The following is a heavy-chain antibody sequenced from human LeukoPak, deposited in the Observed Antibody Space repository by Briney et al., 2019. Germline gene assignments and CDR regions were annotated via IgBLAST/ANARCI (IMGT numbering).Heavy chain of an antibody. D-gene: IGHD2-21*01. J-gene: IGHJ5*02. CDR3: ARRDEALLDWFDP. V-gene: IGHV4-39*01. Sequence: KPSETLSLTCTVSGDSISSSVSYWGWIRQPPGKGLEWIGTVYYSGRTYYNPSLESRVTISVDSSKNQFSLRLNSVTAADTAVYYCARRDEALLDWFDPWGQGTRVTVSS. CDR1: GDSISSSVSY. CDR2: VYYSGRT.